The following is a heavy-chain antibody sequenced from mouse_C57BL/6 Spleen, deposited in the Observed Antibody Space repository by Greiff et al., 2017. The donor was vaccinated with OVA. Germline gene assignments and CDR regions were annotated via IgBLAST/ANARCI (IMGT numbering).Heavy chain of an antibody. CDR3: AQDGAY. CDR2: INPSSGYT. CDR1: GYTFTSYT. V-gene: IGHV1-4*01. Sequence: QVQLQQSGAELARPGASVKMSCKASGYTFTSYTMHWVKQRTGQGLEWIGYINPSSGYTKSNQKFKDKATLTADKSSSTAYMQLSSLTSEDSAVYYCAQDGAYWGQGTLVTVSA. J-gene: IGHJ3*01.